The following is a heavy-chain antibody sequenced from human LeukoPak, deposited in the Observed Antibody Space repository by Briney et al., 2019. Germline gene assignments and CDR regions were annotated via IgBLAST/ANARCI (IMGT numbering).Heavy chain of an antibody. J-gene: IGHJ6*03. V-gene: IGHV1-8*01. D-gene: IGHD3-22*01. CDR3: ARAYYDSSGYYYSLYYYMDV. CDR2: MNPNSGNT. CDR1: GYTFTSYD. Sequence: ASVKVSCKASGYTFTSYDIKWVRQATGQGLEWMVWMNPNSGNTGYAQKFQGRVTMTRNTSISTAYMELSSLRSEDTAVYYCARAYYDSSGYYYSLYYYMDVWGKGTTVTVSS.